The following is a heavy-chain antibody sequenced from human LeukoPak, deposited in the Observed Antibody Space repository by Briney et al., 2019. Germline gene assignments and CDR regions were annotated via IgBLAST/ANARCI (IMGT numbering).Heavy chain of an antibody. Sequence: AVTLSLTCTVSGGSISSYYWSWIRQPTGKGLEWIGFIYTRGTTSYNPSLTRRGTISVDTSKSQFSLKVTSVTAADTHVYYCARQPHDFWSGYYAMCNFDLWGRGTLVTVSS. CDR1: GGSISSYY. CDR3: ARQPHDFWSGYYAMCNFDL. D-gene: IGHD3-3*01. V-gene: IGHV4-4*09. J-gene: IGHJ2*01. CDR2: IYTRGTT.